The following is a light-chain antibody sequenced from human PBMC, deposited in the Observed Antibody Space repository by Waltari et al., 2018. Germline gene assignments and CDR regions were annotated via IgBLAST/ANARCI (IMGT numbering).Light chain of an antibody. V-gene: IGLV1-44*01. CDR3: EARDDSLDDVV. CDR2: ANS. J-gene: IGLJ2*01. Sequence: QPVLTQPPSVSGTPGQRVSIPCSGSSSNIGRAIVNWYQQLPGTAPKPVVFANSQRPSGVPDRYYGSKAGTSACLAISGLQSEDEADYYCEARDDSLDDVVFGGGTKLTVL. CDR1: SSNIGRAI.